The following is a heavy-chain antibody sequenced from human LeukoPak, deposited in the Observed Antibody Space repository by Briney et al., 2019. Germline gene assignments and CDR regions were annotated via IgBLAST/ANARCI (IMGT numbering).Heavy chain of an antibody. D-gene: IGHD5-18*01. CDR3: ARSPDDTYGPDNNYYFYMDA. CDR2: ISSSGSTI. V-gene: IGHV3-48*03. Sequence: GGSLRLSCAASGFTFSSYEMNWVRQAPGKGLEWVSYISSSGSTIYYADSVKGRFTTSRDNAKNTLNLQMNSLRAEDTALYYCARSPDDTYGPDNNYYFYMDAWGKGTTVTVSS. CDR1: GFTFSSYE. J-gene: IGHJ6*03.